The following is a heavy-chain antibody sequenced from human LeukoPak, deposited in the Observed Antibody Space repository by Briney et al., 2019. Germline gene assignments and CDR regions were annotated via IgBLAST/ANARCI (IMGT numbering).Heavy chain of an antibody. CDR2: ISWSSDSI. D-gene: IGHD3-10*01. V-gene: IGHV3-9*03. CDR1: GFFFDDYA. Sequence: GRSLRLSCAASGFFFDDYAMHWVRQAPGKGLEWVSSISWSSDSIGYADSVEGRFTISRDNSKNTLYLQMGSLRAEDMAVYYCARGDYYGSGSPPGVLNFDYWGQGTLVTVSS. CDR3: ARGDYYGSGSPPGVLNFDY. J-gene: IGHJ4*02.